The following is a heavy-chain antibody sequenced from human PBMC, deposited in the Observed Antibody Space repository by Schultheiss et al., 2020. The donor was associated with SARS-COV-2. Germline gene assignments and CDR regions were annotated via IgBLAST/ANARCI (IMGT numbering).Heavy chain of an antibody. V-gene: IGHV3-23*01. CDR1: GFTFSSYA. CDR3: ARVVPAAPDY. D-gene: IGHD2-2*01. Sequence: GGSLRLSCAASGFTFSSYAMSWVRQAPGKGLEWVSLLSGRGDSTDYADSVKGRFTISRDNAKNSLYLQMNSLRAEDTAVYYCARVVPAAPDYWGQGTLVTVSS. J-gene: IGHJ4*02. CDR2: LSGRGDST.